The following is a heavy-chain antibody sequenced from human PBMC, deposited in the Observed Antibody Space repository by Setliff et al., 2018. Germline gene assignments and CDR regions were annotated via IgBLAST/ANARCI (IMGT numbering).Heavy chain of an antibody. D-gene: IGHD3-22*01. V-gene: IGHV1-18*04. J-gene: IGHJ3*02. CDR3: VRSPGSGYYHQRDAFDI. Sequence: SEKVSCKACGYHFNRHGTHWLRQAPDRGLEWLGWRSAYNGNTKYPQTVEDRIVMNTDISTRTSYMELSSLRSDHPAVYFCVRSPGSGYYHQRDAFDIWGPGTRVTVSS. CDR1: GYHFNRHG. CDR2: RSAYNGNT.